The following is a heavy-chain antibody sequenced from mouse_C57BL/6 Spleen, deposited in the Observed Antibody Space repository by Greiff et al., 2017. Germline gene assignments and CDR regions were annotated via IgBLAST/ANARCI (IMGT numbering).Heavy chain of an antibody. Sequence: VKLQQPGAELVRPGSSVKLSCKASGYTFTSYWMDWVKQRPGQGLEWIGNIYPSDSETHYNQKFKDKATLTVDKSSSTAYMQLSSLTSEDSAVYYCARGAGTSDYWGQGTTLTVSS. CDR2: IYPSDSET. J-gene: IGHJ2*01. V-gene: IGHV1-61*01. D-gene: IGHD4-1*01. CDR3: ARGAGTSDY. CDR1: GYTFTSYW.